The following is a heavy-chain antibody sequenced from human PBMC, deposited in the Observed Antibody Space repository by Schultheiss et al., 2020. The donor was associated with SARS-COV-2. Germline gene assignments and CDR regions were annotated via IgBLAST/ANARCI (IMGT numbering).Heavy chain of an antibody. D-gene: IGHD3-10*01. J-gene: IGHJ4*02. V-gene: IGHV4-4*07. CDR1: GGSISSYY. Sequence: SQTLSLTCTVSGGSISSYYWSWIRQPAGKGLEWIGRIYSSGNTHYDPSLKSRVTMTVDTSKNQFSLKLSSVTAADTAVYYCARPGYYGSGVGAFDYWGQGTLVTVSS. CDR3: ARPGYYGSGVGAFDY. CDR2: IYSSGNT.